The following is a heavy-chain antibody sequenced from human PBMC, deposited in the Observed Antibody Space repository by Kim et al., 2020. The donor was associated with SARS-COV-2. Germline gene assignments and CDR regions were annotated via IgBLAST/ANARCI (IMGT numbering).Heavy chain of an antibody. CDR3: AKAPYGSSTFSPVVYFDL. J-gene: IGHJ2*01. V-gene: IGHV3-23*01. Sequence: KVRFTISRDNSTNTLCLQMNSLRAEDTAVYYCAKAPYGSSTFSPVVYFDLWGRGTLVTVSS. D-gene: IGHD6-13*01.